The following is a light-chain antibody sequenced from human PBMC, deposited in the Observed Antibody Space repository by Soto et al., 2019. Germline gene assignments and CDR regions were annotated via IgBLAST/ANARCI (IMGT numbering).Light chain of an antibody. Sequence: DIQMTQSPSTLSASLGDRVTITCRASQSISSWLAWYQQKPGKAPKLLIYDASSLESGVPSRFSGSGSGTEFTLTISSLQPDDFATYYRQQYNSYSTWTFGQGTKVDIK. CDR1: QSISSW. J-gene: IGKJ1*01. CDR2: DAS. CDR3: QQYNSYSTWT. V-gene: IGKV1-5*01.